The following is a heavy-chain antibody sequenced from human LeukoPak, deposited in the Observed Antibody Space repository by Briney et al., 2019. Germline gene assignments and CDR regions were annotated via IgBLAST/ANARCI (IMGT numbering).Heavy chain of an antibody. CDR3: VRTPSSVGY. V-gene: IGHV3-9*01. CDR2: ISWNSGSI. J-gene: IGHJ4*02. Sequence: GRSLRLSCAASGFTFDDYAMHWVRQAPGKGLEWVSGISWNSGSIGYADSVKGRFTISRDNAKNSLYLQMNSLRAEDAAVYYCVRTPSSVGYWGQGTLVTVSS. D-gene: IGHD6-13*01. CDR1: GFTFDDYA.